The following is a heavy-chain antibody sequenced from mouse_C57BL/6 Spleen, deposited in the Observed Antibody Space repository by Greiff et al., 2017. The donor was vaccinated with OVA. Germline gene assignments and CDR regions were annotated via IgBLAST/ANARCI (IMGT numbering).Heavy chain of an antibody. J-gene: IGHJ2*01. CDR3: ARGSTMVTTFDY. D-gene: IGHD2-2*01. CDR1: GYAFSSYW. Sequence: QVHVKQSGAELVKPGASVKISCKASGYAFSSYWMNWVKQRPGKGLEWIGQIYPGDGDTNYNGKFKGKATLTADKSSSTAYMQLSSLTSEDSAVYFCARGSTMVTTFDYWGQGTTLTVSS. CDR2: IYPGDGDT. V-gene: IGHV1-80*01.